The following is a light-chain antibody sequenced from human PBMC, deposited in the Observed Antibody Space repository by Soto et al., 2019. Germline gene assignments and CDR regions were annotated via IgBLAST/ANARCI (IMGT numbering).Light chain of an antibody. Sequence: QTVVTQEPSFSVSPGRTVTLTCGLSSGSVSTSYYPSWYQQTPGQAPRTLIYSTNTRSSGVPDRFSGSILGNKAALTITGAQADDESDYYCVLYMGSGPWVFGGGTKLTVL. CDR1: SGSVSTSYY. V-gene: IGLV8-61*01. CDR3: VLYMGSGPWV. J-gene: IGLJ3*02. CDR2: STN.